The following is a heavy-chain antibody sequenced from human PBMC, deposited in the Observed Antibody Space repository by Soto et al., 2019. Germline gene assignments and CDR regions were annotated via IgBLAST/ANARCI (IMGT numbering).Heavy chain of an antibody. V-gene: IGHV4-4*02. Sequence: QVHLQESGPGLVKPSGTLSLTCFVSGDSISSDWWTWVRQPPGKGLEWIGEIDHSGSTNYNGSLNSRVSISIDNSKNSFSRCFNSVTAAATAVYFCATMTAITGAPRWGQGTMVTVSS. D-gene: IGHD2-21*02. CDR3: ATMTAITGAPR. CDR2: IDHSGST. J-gene: IGHJ1*01. CDR1: GDSISSDW.